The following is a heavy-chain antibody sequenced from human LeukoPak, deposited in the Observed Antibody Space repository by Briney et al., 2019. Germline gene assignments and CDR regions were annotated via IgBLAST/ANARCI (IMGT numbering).Heavy chain of an antibody. J-gene: IGHJ6*02. CDR3: ARETSRYLYYYYYYGMDV. CDR1: GYTFTSYA. Sequence: ASVKVSCKASGYTFTSYAMNWVRQAPGQGLEWTGWINTNTGNPTYAQGFTGRFVFSLDTSVSTAYLQISSLKAEDTAVYYCARETSRYLYYYYYYGMDVWGQGTTVTVSS. CDR2: INTNTGNP. D-gene: IGHD2-2*01. V-gene: IGHV7-4-1*02.